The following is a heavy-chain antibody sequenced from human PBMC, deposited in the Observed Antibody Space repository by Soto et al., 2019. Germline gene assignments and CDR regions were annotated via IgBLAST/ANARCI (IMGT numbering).Heavy chain of an antibody. CDR2: LSGGGSNT. CDR1: GFSFSTYS. CDR3: ARWDGYGDV. V-gene: IGHV3-23*01. Sequence: GGSLRLSCAASGFSFSTYSMAWVRQTPGKGLAWVSGLSGGGSNTLYADSVQGRFTISVDNPKNTVYLQMNSLRVEDTAVYYCARWDGYGDVWGQGTLVTVSS. J-gene: IGHJ4*02. D-gene: IGHD4-17*01.